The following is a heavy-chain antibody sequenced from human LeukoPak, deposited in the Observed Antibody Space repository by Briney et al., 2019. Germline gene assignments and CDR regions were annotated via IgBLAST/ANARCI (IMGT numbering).Heavy chain of an antibody. CDR3: AKWGDYDILTGYYDSDY. Sequence: ASLRLSCAASGFIFSNYAMSWVRQAPGKGLEWVSAIFGRGSSTYYADSVKGRFTISRDNSKNTLYLQLNRLRAEDTAVYYCAKWGDYDILTGYYDSDYWGQGTLVTVSS. CDR2: IFGRGSST. J-gene: IGHJ4*02. CDR1: GFIFSNYA. V-gene: IGHV3-23*01. D-gene: IGHD3-9*01.